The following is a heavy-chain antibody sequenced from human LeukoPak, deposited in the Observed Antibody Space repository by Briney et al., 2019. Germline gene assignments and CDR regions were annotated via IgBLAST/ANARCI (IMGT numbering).Heavy chain of an antibody. CDR1: GYTFTGYY. V-gene: IGHV1-2*02. CDR2: INPNSGGT. D-gene: IGHD6-13*01. Sequence: ASVTVSCKASGYTFTGYYMHWVRQAPGQGLEWMEWINPNSGGTNYAQKFQGRVTMTRDTSISTAYMELSRLRSDDTAVYYCARSRSSSWLRYWFDPWGQGTLVTVSS. J-gene: IGHJ5*02. CDR3: ARSRSSSWLRYWFDP.